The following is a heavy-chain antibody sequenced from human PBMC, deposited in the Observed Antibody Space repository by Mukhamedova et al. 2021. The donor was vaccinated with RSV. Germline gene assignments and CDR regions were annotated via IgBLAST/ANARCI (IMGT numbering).Heavy chain of an antibody. V-gene: IGHV4-59*08. CDR3: ARLSTLGATGWFDP. Sequence: SWIRQPPGKGLEWIGYIYYSGSTNYNPSLKSRVTISVDTSKNQFSLKLSSVTAADTAVYYCARLSTLGATGWFDPWGQGTLVTGS. D-gene: IGHD1-26*01. CDR2: IYYSGST. J-gene: IGHJ5*02.